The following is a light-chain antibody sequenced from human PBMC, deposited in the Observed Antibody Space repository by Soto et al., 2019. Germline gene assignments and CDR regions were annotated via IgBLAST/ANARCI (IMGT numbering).Light chain of an antibody. V-gene: IGKV1-6*01. J-gene: IGKJ2*01. CDR3: LQDYNSPYT. Sequence: AIQMTQSPPSLSASVGDRVTITCRASQDIRNELGWYQQKPGKAPNLLIYAASSLQSGVPSRFSGSGSGTDFTLTISSLHPEDFATYYCLQDYNSPYTFGQGTKLEIK. CDR1: QDIRNE. CDR2: AAS.